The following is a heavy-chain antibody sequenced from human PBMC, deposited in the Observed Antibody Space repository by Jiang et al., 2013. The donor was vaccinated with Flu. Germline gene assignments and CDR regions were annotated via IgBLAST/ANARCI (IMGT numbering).Heavy chain of an antibody. CDR3: ATPRGDVYNWRAFDI. Sequence: TLADLAMHWVRQAPGKGLEGGWEVLILEDYDTIYPQKFQGRVTMTEDTSADTAFMELSSLRSDDTAVYYCATPRGDVYNWRAFDIWGQGTVVTVSS. CDR2: LILEDYDT. V-gene: IGHV1-24*01. D-gene: IGHD5-24*01. J-gene: IGHJ3*02. CDR1: TLADLA.